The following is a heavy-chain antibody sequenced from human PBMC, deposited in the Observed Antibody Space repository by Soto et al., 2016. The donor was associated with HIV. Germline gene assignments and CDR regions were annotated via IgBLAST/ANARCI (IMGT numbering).Heavy chain of an antibody. D-gene: IGHD3-22*01. Sequence: QVQLVQSGAEVKKPGASVKVSCKTSGYTFSNYGINWVRQAPGQGLEWMGWTSGVHTFPAVLQSSGLYSLTMTTDTSTNTAYMELRSLRSDDTAVYYCARDRTMIVVAPGYWGQGTLVTVSS. CDR3: ARDRTMIVVAPGY. J-gene: IGHJ4*02. CDR1: GYTFSNYG. V-gene: IGHV1-18*01. CDR2: TSGVHTFPAV.